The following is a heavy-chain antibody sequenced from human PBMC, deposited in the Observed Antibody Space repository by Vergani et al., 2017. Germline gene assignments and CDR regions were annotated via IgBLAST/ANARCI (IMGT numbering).Heavy chain of an antibody. V-gene: IGHV4-59*01. CDR1: GGSMSGYY. CDR3: GRVADFYGLGSRLLDL. J-gene: IGHJ5*02. CDR2: MYHSGST. Sequence: QVRLQESGPGLVKPSETLSLTCSVSGGSMSGYYWSWIRQPPGKELEWVGYMYHSGSTNYNPSLETRVTISGDTSKNQFSLKLNSVTAADTAVDYCGRVADFYGLGSRLLDLWVQGILVTVSS. D-gene: IGHD3-10*01.